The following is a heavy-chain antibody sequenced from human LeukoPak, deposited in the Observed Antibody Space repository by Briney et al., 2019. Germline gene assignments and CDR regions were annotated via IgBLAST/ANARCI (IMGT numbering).Heavy chain of an antibody. CDR3: AKGGSSGSSSDN. CDR2: IRGSGVST. J-gene: IGHJ4*02. D-gene: IGHD3-22*01. CDR1: GFTFSTYA. Sequence: GGSLRLSCAASGFTFSTYAMSWVRQARGKGLEWVSGIRGSGVSTYYADSVKGRFTISRDNSKNTLYLQMNSLRAEDTAVYYCAKGGSSGSSSDNWGQGTLVTVSS. V-gene: IGHV3-23*01.